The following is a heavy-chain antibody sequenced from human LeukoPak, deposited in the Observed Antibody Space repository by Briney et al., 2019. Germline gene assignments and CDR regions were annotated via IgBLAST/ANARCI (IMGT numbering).Heavy chain of an antibody. V-gene: IGHV5-51*01. CDR1: GYSFTTYW. CDR2: IYPGDSDT. D-gene: IGHD3-22*01. J-gene: IGHJ4*02. CDR3: ARQFRDSSGYYSYYFDY. Sequence: GESLKISCKVSGYSFTTYWIAWVRQMPGRGLEWMGIIYPGDSDTRYSPSFQGQVTISADKSISTAYLQWSSLKASDTAMYYCARQFRDSSGYYSYYFDYWGQGTLVTVSS.